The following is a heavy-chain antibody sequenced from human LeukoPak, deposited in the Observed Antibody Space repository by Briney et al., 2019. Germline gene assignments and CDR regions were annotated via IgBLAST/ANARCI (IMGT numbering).Heavy chain of an antibody. Sequence: GGPLRLSCAASGFTFSSYAMSWVRQAPGKGLEWVSTFDNGGSGTYYADSVKGRFTISRDNSKSTLYLQMNSLRAEDTAVYYCARDRYGSGNYGYLDYWGQGTLVTVSS. D-gene: IGHD3-10*01. CDR2: FDNGGSGT. V-gene: IGHV3-23*01. CDR1: GFTFSSYA. CDR3: ARDRYGSGNYGYLDY. J-gene: IGHJ4*02.